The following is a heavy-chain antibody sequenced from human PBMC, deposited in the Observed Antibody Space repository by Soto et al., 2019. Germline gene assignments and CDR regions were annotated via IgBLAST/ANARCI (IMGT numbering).Heavy chain of an antibody. CDR1: GGSISSGGYY. CDR2: IYYSGST. Sequence: QVQLQESGPGLVKPSQTLSLTCTVSGGSISSGGYYWSWIRQHPGKGLGWIGYIYYSGSTYYNPSLKSRVTISVDTSKNQFSLKLSSVTAADTAVYYCATAHYDFWSGPNWFDPWGQGTLVTVSS. D-gene: IGHD3-3*01. V-gene: IGHV4-31*03. CDR3: ATAHYDFWSGPNWFDP. J-gene: IGHJ5*02.